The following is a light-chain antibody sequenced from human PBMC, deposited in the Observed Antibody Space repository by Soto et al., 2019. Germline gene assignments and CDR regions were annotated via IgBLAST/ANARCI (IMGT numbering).Light chain of an antibody. V-gene: IGKV3-11*01. Sequence: EIVLTQSPATLSLSPGERATLYCRASQSVSSYLAWYQQTPGQAPMLLIYDASNRATGIPARFSGRGSGTDFTLTISSLEPEDFAVDYCQHRSNWPPYTFGQGTKLEIK. CDR2: DAS. J-gene: IGKJ2*01. CDR3: QHRSNWPPYT. CDR1: QSVSSY.